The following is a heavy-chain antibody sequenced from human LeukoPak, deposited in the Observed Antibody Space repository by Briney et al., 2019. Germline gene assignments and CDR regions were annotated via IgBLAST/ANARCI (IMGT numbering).Heavy chain of an antibody. V-gene: IGHV3-23*01. CDR1: GFTFSTYA. Sequence: PGGSLRLSCAASGFTFSTYAMSWVRQAPGKGLEWVSAICGSDGSRYYADSVKGRFTISRDNSKNTLYLQMNSLRGEDTAVYYCARDRWRSGGSGGGDYWGQGTLVTVSS. CDR3: ARDRWRSGGSGGGDY. J-gene: IGHJ4*02. CDR2: ICGSDGSR. D-gene: IGHD2-15*01.